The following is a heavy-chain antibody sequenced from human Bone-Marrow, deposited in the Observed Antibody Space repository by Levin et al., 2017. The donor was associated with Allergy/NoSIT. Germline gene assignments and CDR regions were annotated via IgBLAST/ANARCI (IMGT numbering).Heavy chain of an antibody. CDR2: ITSSGDST. Sequence: GESLKISCAASGFTFRHYTMNWVRQAPGKGLEWVSCITSSGDSTYYADSVKGRFTISRDNAKNSLYLQLNRLRDEVTAMYYCARDPARGYYDSSGYSGDHWGQGTLVTVSS. V-gene: IGHV3-48*02. CDR3: ARDPARGYYDSSGYSGDH. J-gene: IGHJ4*02. CDR1: GFTFRHYT. D-gene: IGHD3-22*01.